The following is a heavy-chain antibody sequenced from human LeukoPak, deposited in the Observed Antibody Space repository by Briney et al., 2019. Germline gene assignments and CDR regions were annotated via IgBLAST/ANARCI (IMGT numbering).Heavy chain of an antibody. Sequence: GGSLRLSCAASGFTFSNYWMTWVRQAPRKRLEWVANIKQDESEKYYLDSVKGRFTISRDNAKKSLFLQMNSLRAEDTAVYYCARSTPSLDSWGQGTLVTVSS. J-gene: IGHJ4*02. CDR3: ARSTPSLDS. V-gene: IGHV3-7*01. CDR1: GFTFSNYW. D-gene: IGHD5/OR15-5a*01. CDR2: IKQDESEK.